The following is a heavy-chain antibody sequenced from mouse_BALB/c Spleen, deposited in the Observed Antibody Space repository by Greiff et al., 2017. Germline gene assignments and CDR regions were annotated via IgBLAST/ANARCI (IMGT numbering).Heavy chain of an antibody. CDR1: GYTFTSYW. CDR2: IDPSDSYT. CDR3: ARRGDADY. J-gene: IGHJ2*01. D-gene: IGHD3-3*01. V-gene: IGHV1-69*02. Sequence: QVQLQQPGAELVKPGASVKLSCKASGYTFTSYWMHWVKQRPGQGLEWIGEIDPSDSYTNYNQKFKGKATLTVDKSSSTAYMQLSSLTSEDSAVYYCARRGDADYWGQGTTHTVSS.